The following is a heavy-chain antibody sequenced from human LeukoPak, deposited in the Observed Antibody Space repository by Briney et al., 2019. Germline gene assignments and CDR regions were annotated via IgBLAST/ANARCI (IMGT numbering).Heavy chain of an antibody. CDR3: ARAEGVVVAAHIDV. D-gene: IGHD2-15*01. V-gene: IGHV1-18*01. CDR2: ISGHNGNT. CDR1: GYTFTRYG. J-gene: IGHJ6*03. Sequence: ASVKVSCKASGYTFTRYGIYWVRQAPGQGLEWMGWISGHNGNTKYAQKFQGRVSVTTDTSTSTAYMELRSLRSDDTAVYYCARAEGVVVAAHIDVWGKGTTVIVSS.